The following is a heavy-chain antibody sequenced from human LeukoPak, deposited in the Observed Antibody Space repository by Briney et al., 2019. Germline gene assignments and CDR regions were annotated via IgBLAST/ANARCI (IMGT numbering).Heavy chain of an antibody. CDR3: ARDCSYDFWSGYQNFGMDV. CDR1: GGSISSYY. D-gene: IGHD3-3*01. J-gene: IGHJ6*02. V-gene: IGHV4-59*01. Sequence: PSETLSLTCTVSGGSISSYYWSWIRQPPGKGLEWIGYIYYSGSTNYNPSLKSRVTISVDTSKNQFSLKLSSVTAADTAVYYCARDCSYDFWSGYQNFGMDVWGQGTTVTVSS. CDR2: IYYSGST.